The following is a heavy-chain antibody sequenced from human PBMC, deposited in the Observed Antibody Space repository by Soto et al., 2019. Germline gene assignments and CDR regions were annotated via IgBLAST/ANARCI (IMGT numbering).Heavy chain of an antibody. D-gene: IGHD6-13*01. V-gene: IGHV1-3*01. Sequence: QVQLVQSGAEVEKPGASVKVSCKHSGYTFTSYAMHWVRQAPGQRLEWMGWINAGNGNTKYSQKFQGRVTITRDTSASTAYMELSSLRSEDTAVYYCARERSSWFLDAFDIWGQGTMVTVSS. J-gene: IGHJ3*02. CDR3: ARERSSWFLDAFDI. CDR1: GYTFTSYA. CDR2: INAGNGNT.